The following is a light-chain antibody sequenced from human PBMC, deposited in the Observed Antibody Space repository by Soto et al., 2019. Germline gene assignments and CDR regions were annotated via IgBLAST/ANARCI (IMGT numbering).Light chain of an antibody. CDR1: QSINW. CDR3: QHYDTYSPMWT. V-gene: IGKV1-5*03. CDR2: EAS. Sequence: DIQLAQSPSTLSASVGDRLIITCRATQSINWLAWYQQKPGKAPKLLIFEASHLESGVPSRFSGSGSGTEFTLTISSLQPDDFGTYYCQHYDTYSPMWTFGQGTKVDVK. J-gene: IGKJ1*01.